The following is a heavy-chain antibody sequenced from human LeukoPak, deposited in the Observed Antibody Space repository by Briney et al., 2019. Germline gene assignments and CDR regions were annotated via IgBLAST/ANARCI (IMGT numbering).Heavy chain of an antibody. CDR3: ARATYYYDSSGYYRYYGMDV. CDR1: GGSISSGGYY. V-gene: IGHV4-31*03. J-gene: IGHJ6*02. D-gene: IGHD3-22*01. Sequence: PSETLSLTCTVSGGSISSGGYYWSWIRQHPGKGLEWIGYIYYSGSTYYNPSLKSRVTISVDTSKNQFSLKLSSVTAADTAVYYCARATYYYDSSGYYRYYGMDVWGQGTTVTVSS. CDR2: IYYSGST.